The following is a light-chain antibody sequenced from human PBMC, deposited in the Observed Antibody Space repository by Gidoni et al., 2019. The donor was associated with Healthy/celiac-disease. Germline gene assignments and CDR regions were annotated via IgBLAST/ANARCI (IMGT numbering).Light chain of an antibody. CDR2: SNN. J-gene: IGLJ3*02. CDR3: AAWDDSLNGWV. Sequence: QSVLPQPPSASGTPGQRVTISCSGSSSNIGSNTVNWYQQLAGTAPKLLSYSNNQRPSGVPNRFSGSKSGTSASLAISGLQSEDEADYYCAAWDDSLNGWVFGGGTKLTVL. V-gene: IGLV1-44*01. CDR1: SSNIGSNT.